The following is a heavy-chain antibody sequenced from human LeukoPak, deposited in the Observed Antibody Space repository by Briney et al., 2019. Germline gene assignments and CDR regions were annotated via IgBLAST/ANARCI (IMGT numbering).Heavy chain of an antibody. CDR2: IIPIFGTA. D-gene: IGHD3-9*01. J-gene: IGHJ6*02. CDR1: GGTFSSYA. CDR3: VGDRIPPILTGYYSPPGGYYYYGMDV. Sequence: SVKVSSKASGGTFSSYAISWVRQAPGQGLEWMGGIIPIFGTANYAQKFQGRVTITADESTSTAYMELSSLRSEDTAVYYCVGDRIPPILTGYYSPPGGYYYYGMDVWGQGTTVTVSS. V-gene: IGHV1-69*13.